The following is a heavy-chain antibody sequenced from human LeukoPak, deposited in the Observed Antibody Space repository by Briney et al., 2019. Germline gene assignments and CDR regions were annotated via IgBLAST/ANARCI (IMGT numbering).Heavy chain of an antibody. V-gene: IGHV3-74*01. J-gene: IGHJ4*02. Sequence: GGSLRLSCAASGFDFSSNWMHWVRHAPGQGLVWVSRIKGDGISTDYADSVKGRFTISRDIAKNTLYLQMNSLRAEDTGVYYCAKDHYWSIDYWGRGTLVTVSS. CDR3: AKDHYWSIDY. D-gene: IGHD3-3*01. CDR1: GFDFSSNW. CDR2: IKGDGIST.